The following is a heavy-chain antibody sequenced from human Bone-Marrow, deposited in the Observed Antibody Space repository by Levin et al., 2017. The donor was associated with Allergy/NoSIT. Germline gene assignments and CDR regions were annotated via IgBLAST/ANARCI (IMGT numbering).Heavy chain of an antibody. CDR2: IRNKTHGYAT. D-gene: IGHD1-1*01. J-gene: IGHJ4*02. CDR3: SVGRER. Sequence: LSLTCAASGFTFSDSAMHWVRQASGKGLEWIGRIRNKTHGYATAYDASAEGRFTITRDDSKNTTYLLMTSLQTDDTAVYYCSVGRERWGQGTVVAVSS. V-gene: IGHV3-73*01. CDR1: GFTFSDSA.